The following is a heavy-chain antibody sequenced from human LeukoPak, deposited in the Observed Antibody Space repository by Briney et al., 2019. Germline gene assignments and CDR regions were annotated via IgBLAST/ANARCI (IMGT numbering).Heavy chain of an antibody. CDR2: IYSGGST. Sequence: PGGSLRLSCAASGFTVSSNYMSWVRQAPGKGLEWVSVIYSGGSTYYADSVKGGFTISRDNSKNTLYLQMNSLRAEDTAVYYCARDLDSSGYYYGPLGFDPWGQGTLVTVSS. CDR3: ARDLDSSGYYYGPLGFDP. V-gene: IGHV3-66*01. J-gene: IGHJ5*02. D-gene: IGHD3-22*01. CDR1: GFTVSSNY.